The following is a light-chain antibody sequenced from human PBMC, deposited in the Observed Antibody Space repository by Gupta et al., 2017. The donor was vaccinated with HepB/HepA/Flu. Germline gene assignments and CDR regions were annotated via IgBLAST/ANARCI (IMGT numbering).Light chain of an antibody. Sequence: QSVLTQPPSVSGAPGQRVTIPCTGSSSNIGAGYDVHWYQQLPGTAQHLLRDGNNKRPSGVPDRCSGSNSGTSASLAITGRQAEEEADYYCQSYDTSLGDLVVFGGGTKLTVL. V-gene: IGLV1-40*01. CDR2: GNN. CDR3: QSYDTSLGDLVV. J-gene: IGLJ2*01. CDR1: SSNIGAGYD.